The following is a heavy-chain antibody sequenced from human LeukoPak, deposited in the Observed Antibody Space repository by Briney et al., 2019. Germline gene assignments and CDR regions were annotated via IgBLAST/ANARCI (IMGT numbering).Heavy chain of an antibody. J-gene: IGHJ6*02. D-gene: IGHD2-2*01. V-gene: IGHV4-34*01. CDR1: GGSFSGYY. Sequence: SETLSLTCAVYGGSFSGYYWSWIRQPPGRGLEWIGEINHSGSANYNPSLESRVTISVDTSKNQFSLKLSSVTAAGTAVYYCASLVVVVPAAMSALSYYYGMDVWGQGTTVTVSS. CDR2: INHSGSA. CDR3: ASLVVVVPAAMSALSYYYGMDV.